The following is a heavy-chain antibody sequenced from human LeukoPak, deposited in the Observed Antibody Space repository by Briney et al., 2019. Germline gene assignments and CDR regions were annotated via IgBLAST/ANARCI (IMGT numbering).Heavy chain of an antibody. Sequence: PSETLSLTCTVSGGSISSYYWSWIRQPPGKGLEWIGYIYYSGSTNYNPSLKSRVTMSVDTSKNQFSLKLSSVTAADTAVYYCARGPYFSADIFSGGDSFYILGQGTMVSGSS. CDR2: IYYSGST. D-gene: IGHD2-15*01. V-gene: IGHV4-59*12. CDR1: GGSISSYY. CDR3: ARGPYFSADIFSGGDSFYI. J-gene: IGHJ3*02.